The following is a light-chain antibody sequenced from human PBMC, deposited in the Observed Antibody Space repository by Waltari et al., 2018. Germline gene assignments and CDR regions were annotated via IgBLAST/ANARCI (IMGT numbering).Light chain of an antibody. CDR1: SSAAGAFNF. V-gene: IGLV2-14*01. CDR2: EVS. CDR3: NSYTTTAARV. Sequence: QSALTQPASVSGSPGQSTTISCPGPSSAAGAFNFPSCYQQPPGKAPKVIIYEVSNRPSGVSTRFSGSKSGNTASLTISGLQTEDEADYYCNSYTTTAARVFGGGTRLTVL. J-gene: IGLJ3*02.